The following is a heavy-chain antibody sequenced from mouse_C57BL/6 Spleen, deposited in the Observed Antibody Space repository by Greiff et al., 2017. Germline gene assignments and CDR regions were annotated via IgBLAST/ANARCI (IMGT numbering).Heavy chain of an antibody. CDR2: IHPNRGST. Sequence: QVQLQQPGAELVKPGASVKLSCKASGYTFTSYWLHWVKQRTGQGLEWIGMIHPNRGSTNYNEKFKSQATLTVDKSSSTAYMQLSSLTSEDSAFYDSARGDVHYDYDYWGQGTTLTVSS. D-gene: IGHD2-4*01. J-gene: IGHJ2*01. CDR1: GYTFTSYW. CDR3: ARGDVHYDYDY. V-gene: IGHV1-64*01.